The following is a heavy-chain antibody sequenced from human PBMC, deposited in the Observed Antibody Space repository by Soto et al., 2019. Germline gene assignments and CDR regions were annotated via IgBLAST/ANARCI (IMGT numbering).Heavy chain of an antibody. CDR3: TKGGVRFLEWLGDV. Sequence: DVQLLESGGGLVQPGKSLRLSCAASGFSFISYAMSWVRQVPGKRLEWVSSISDSGGRTFYAESVEGRFTISRDDSTSTLFLQMNSLRAEGTAIYYCTKGGVRFLEWLGDVWGQGTTVTVSS. CDR2: ISDSGGRT. J-gene: IGHJ6*02. V-gene: IGHV3-23*01. CDR1: GFSFISYA. D-gene: IGHD3-3*01.